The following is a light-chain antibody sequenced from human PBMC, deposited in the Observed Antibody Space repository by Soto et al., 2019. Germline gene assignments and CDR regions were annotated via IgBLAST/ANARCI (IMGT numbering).Light chain of an antibody. CDR3: CSYSSSSTPYV. Sequence: QSVLTQPASVSGSPGQSITISCTGTSSDVGGYNYVSWYQQHPGKAPKLMIYEVSNRPSGVSTRFSGSKSGNTASLTISGLQAEDEADYYCCSYSSSSTPYVFGTGTKLTVL. J-gene: IGLJ1*01. CDR1: SSDVGGYNY. V-gene: IGLV2-14*01. CDR2: EVS.